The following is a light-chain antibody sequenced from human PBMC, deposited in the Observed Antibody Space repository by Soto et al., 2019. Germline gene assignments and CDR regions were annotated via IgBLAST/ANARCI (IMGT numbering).Light chain of an antibody. CDR2: LGS. CDR1: QSLLHRNGYSY. V-gene: IGKV2-28*01. J-gene: IGKJ4*01. Sequence: DIEMTQSPLSLPVTPGEPASISCRSSQSLLHRNGYSYLDWYLQKPGQSQQLLIYLGSNRASGVPDRFTGSGSGTDFTLRISRVEAEDVGIYYCMQALQTPLTFGGGTKVEIK. CDR3: MQALQTPLT.